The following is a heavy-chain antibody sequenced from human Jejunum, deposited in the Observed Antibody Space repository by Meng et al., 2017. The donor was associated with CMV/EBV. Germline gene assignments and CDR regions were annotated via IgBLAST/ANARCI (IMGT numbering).Heavy chain of an antibody. J-gene: IGHJ5*02. CDR2: ISARGSTK. CDR3: VREGQFAVGS. CDR1: GFTFRDYY. D-gene: IGHD3-10*01. V-gene: IGHV3-11*01. Sequence: CAASGFTFRDYYMIWIRQAPGKGLEWLSSISARGSTKSYAESLRGRFTISRDNGKKLSFLEMNSLTAEDTAVYYCVREGQFAVGSWGQGALVTVSS.